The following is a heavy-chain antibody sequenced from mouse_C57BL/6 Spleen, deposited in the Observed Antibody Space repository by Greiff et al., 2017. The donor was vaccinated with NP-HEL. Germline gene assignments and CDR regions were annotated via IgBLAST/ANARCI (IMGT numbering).Heavy chain of an antibody. V-gene: IGHV3-6*01. D-gene: IGHD1-1*01. CDR3: AREDGSNPDWYFDV. J-gene: IGHJ1*03. CDR2: ISYDGSN. Sequence: EVQLQESGPGLVKPSQSLSLTCSVTGYSITSGYYWNWIRQFPGNKLEWMGYISYDGSNNYNPSLKNRITITRDTSKNQFFLKLNSVTTEDTATYYGAREDGSNPDWYFDVWGTGTTVTVSS. CDR1: GYSITSGYY.